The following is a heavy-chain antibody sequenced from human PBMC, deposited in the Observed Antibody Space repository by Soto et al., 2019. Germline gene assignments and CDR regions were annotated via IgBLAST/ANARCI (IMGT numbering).Heavy chain of an antibody. Sequence: SETLSLTCTVSGGSISSSTYYWDWIRQPPGKGLEWIGSIYYSGSTYYNPSLKSRVTISVDTSKNQFSLKLSSVTAADTAVYYCARRRSGSYSGFIDYWGQGTLVTVSS. J-gene: IGHJ4*02. CDR1: GGSISSSTYY. V-gene: IGHV4-39*01. D-gene: IGHD1-26*01. CDR2: IYYSGST. CDR3: ARRRSGSYSGFIDY.